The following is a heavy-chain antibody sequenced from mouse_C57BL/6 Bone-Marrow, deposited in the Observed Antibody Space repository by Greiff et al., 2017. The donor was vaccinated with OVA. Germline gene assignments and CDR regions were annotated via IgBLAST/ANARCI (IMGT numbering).Heavy chain of an antibody. V-gene: IGHV1-82*01. Sequence: VKLVESGPELVKPGASVKISCKASGYAFSSSWMNWVKQRPGKGLEWIGRIYPGDGDTNYNGKFKGKATLTADKSSSTAYMQLSSLTSEDSAVYFCAIITTVVAPHYYAMDYWGQGTSVTVSS. CDR2: IYPGDGDT. CDR1: GYAFSSSW. D-gene: IGHD1-1*01. J-gene: IGHJ4*01. CDR3: AIITTVVAPHYYAMDY.